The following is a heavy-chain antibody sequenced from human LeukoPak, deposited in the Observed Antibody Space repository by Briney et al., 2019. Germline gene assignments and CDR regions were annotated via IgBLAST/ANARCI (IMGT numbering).Heavy chain of an antibody. CDR2: ISYDGSNK. J-gene: IGHJ4*02. V-gene: IGHV3-30*18. CDR1: GFTFSSYG. Sequence: GGSLRPSCAASGFTFSSYGMHWVRQAPGKGLEWVAVISYDGSNKYYADSVKGRFTISRDNSKNTLYLQMNSLRAEDTAVYYCAKNSYGLYYFDYWGQGTLVTVSS. CDR3: AKNSYGLYYFDY. D-gene: IGHD5-18*01.